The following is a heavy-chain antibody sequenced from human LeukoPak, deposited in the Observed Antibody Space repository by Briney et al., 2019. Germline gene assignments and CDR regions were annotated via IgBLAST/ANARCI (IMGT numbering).Heavy chain of an antibody. D-gene: IGHD3-16*01. Sequence: GGSLRLSCEISGFSLRDYYMTWIRQVPGKGLEWISYITNTGSTTYYADSLKGRLTISRDTAKSVVYLQMNSLRADDTAVYYCARRTLITPGGFDYWGQGTLVTVSS. V-gene: IGHV3-11*01. J-gene: IGHJ4*02. CDR1: GFSLRDYY. CDR2: ITNTGSTT. CDR3: ARRTLITPGGFDY.